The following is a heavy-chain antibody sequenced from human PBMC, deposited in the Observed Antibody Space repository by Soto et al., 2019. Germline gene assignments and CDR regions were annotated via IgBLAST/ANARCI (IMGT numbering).Heavy chain of an antibody. J-gene: IGHJ5*02. D-gene: IGHD6-6*01. V-gene: IGHV3-74*01. CDR2: INSDGSGI. CDR1: GFSFRSYS. Sequence: PGGSLRLSCAASGFSFRSYSMHWVRQAPGKGLLWVSHINSDGSGIDYADSVRGRFTVSRDNAKNTLYLQMNSLRAEDTAMYYCARDLVTTTGNWFDPWGQGTLVTVSS. CDR3: ARDLVTTTGNWFDP.